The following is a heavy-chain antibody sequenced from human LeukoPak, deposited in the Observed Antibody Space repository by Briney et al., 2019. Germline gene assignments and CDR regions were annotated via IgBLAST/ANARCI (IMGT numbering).Heavy chain of an antibody. CDR1: GFTFSNYG. J-gene: IGHJ5*02. CDR2: IRYDGTNK. CDR3: AKDRQQLVRGWFDP. V-gene: IGHV3-30*02. Sequence: PGGSLRLSCAASGFTFSNYGMHWVRQAPGKGLEWVAFIRYDGTNKYYADSVKGRFTMSRDNSKNTLYLQMNSLRVEDTAVYYCAKDRQQLVRGWFDPWGQGTLVTVSS. D-gene: IGHD6-13*01.